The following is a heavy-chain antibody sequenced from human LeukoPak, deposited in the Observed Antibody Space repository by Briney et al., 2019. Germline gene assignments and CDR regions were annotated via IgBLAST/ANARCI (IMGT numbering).Heavy chain of an antibody. Sequence: WASVKVSCKVSGYTLTELSMHWVRQAPGKGLEWMGGFDPEDGETIYAQKFQGRVTMTEDTSTDTAYMELSSLRSEDTAVYYCATALIAAAEKYYFDYWGQGTLVTVSS. J-gene: IGHJ4*02. CDR1: GYTLTELS. V-gene: IGHV1-24*01. CDR2: FDPEDGET. D-gene: IGHD6-13*01. CDR3: ATALIAAAEKYYFDY.